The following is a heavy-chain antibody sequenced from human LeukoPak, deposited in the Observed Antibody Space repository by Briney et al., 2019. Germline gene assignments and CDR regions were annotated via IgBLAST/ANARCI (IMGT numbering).Heavy chain of an antibody. D-gene: IGHD3-10*02. J-gene: IGHJ6*02. CDR1: GGSISSYY. CDR3: AKDRRWYDMFGGFRRYGMDV. CDR2: IYYSGST. V-gene: IGHV4-59*12. Sequence: SETLSLTCTVSGGSISSYYWSWIRQPPGKGLEWIEYIYYSGSTNYNPSLKSRVTISVDTSKNQFSLKLSSVTAADTAVYYCAKDRRWYDMFGGFRRYGMDVWGQGTTVTVSS.